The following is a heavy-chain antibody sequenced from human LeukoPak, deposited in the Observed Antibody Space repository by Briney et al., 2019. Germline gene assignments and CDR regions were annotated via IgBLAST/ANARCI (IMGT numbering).Heavy chain of an antibody. CDR1: GYIFTSYG. J-gene: IGHJ4*02. D-gene: IGHD3-22*01. V-gene: IGHV1-18*01. CDR2: ISAYNGNT. Sequence: GASVKVSFKASGYIFTSYGISWLRQAPGQGLEWMGWISAYNGNTNYTQKLQGRVTMTTDTSTSTAYMELRSLRPDDTAVYYCARDVARPYFDTSGYYPYYFDYWGQGTLVTVSS. CDR3: ARDVARPYFDTSGYYPYYFDY.